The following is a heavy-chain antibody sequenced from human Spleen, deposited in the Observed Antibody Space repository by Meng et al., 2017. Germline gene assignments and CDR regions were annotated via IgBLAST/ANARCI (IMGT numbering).Heavy chain of an antibody. D-gene: IGHD1-26*01. V-gene: IGHV4-34*01. CDR1: GGSFIVYY. J-gene: IGHJ2*01. CDR3: ARHYRNRRYFDL. CDR2: VNHSGST. Sequence: QVQLTPWGAGLLKPSETLSLTCAFYGGSFIVYYWIWTRQPPGKGREWIGEVNHSGSTNYNPSIKSRVTISLDTSKNQFSLKLSSVTAADTAVYYCARHYRNRRYFDLWGRGTLVTVSS.